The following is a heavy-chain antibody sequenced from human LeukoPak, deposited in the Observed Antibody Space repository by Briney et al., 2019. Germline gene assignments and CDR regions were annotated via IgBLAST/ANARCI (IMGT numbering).Heavy chain of an antibody. J-gene: IGHJ6*03. CDR3: ARDGYGSTYYYYMDV. Sequence: SETLSLTCTVSGGSISSYYWSWIRQPPGKGREWIGYIYYSGSTNYNPSLKSRVTISVDTSKNQFSLKLSSVTAADTAVYYCARDGYGSTYYYYMDVWGKGTTVTISS. D-gene: IGHD1-1*01. CDR2: IYYSGST. V-gene: IGHV4-59*01. CDR1: GGSISSYY.